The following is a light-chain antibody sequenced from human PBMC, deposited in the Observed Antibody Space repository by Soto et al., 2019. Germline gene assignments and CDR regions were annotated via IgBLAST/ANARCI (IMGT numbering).Light chain of an antibody. J-gene: IGKJ5*01. CDR1: QSVSSN. CDR2: GAS. CDR3: QQYNIWPPIN. V-gene: IGKV3-15*01. Sequence: EIIMMQSEATRSVSPGRGAILSCRSSQSVSSNLAWYQQKPGQAPRLLIYGASTRAAGVPARFSGSGSGTEFTLTLPSLQSEDIAVHCCQQYNIWPPINCDQGTRLEIK.